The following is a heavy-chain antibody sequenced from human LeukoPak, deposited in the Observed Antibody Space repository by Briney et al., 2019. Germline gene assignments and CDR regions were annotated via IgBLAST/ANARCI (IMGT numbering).Heavy chain of an antibody. Sequence: PSETLSLTCTVSGGSISSSSYYWGSIRQPPGKGLEWIGSIYYSARTYYNPSLKSRVTISVDTSKNQFSLKLSSVTAADTAVYYCARLYLRTGTVDYWGQGTLVTVSS. D-gene: IGHD1-7*01. V-gene: IGHV4-39*01. CDR1: GGSISSSSYY. CDR2: IYYSART. CDR3: ARLYLRTGTVDY. J-gene: IGHJ4*02.